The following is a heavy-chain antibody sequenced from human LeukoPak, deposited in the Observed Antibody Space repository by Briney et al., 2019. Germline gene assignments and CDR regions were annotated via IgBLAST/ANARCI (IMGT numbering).Heavy chain of an antibody. D-gene: IGHD3-3*01. CDR1: GGSFSSYY. CDR3: ARLYLGRITIFGVRQTEEGFDP. Sequence: SETLSLTCAVYGGSFSSYYWGWIRQPPGKGLEWIGSIYYSGSTYYNPSLKSRVTISVDTSKNQFSLKLSSVTVADTAVYYCARLYLGRITIFGVRQTEEGFDPWGQGTLVTVSS. V-gene: IGHV4-39*01. J-gene: IGHJ5*02. CDR2: IYYSGST.